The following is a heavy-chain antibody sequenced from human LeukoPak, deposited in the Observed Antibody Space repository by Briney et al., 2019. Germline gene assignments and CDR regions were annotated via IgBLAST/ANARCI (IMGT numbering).Heavy chain of an antibody. CDR1: GFTFSSYA. D-gene: IGHD2-2*01. V-gene: IGHV3-30*04. Sequence: GGSLRLSCAASGFTFSSYAMHWVRQAPGKGLEWVAVISYDGTNKYYADSVKGRFTISRDNSKNTLYLQMNSLRAEDTAVYYCVDPDTHRGFHSWQYQLLSSYYYYGMDVWGQGTKVTVSS. CDR3: VDPDTHRGFHSWQYQLLSSYYYYGMDV. CDR2: ISYDGTNK. J-gene: IGHJ6*02.